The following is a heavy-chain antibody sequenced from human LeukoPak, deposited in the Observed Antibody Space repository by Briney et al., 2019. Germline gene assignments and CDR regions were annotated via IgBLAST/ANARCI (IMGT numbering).Heavy chain of an antibody. D-gene: IGHD6-19*01. CDR1: GGSISSYY. Sequence: SETLSLTCTVSGGSISSYYWSWIRQPPVKVLEWIGYIYYSGSTNYNPSLKSRVTISVDTSKNQFSLKLSSVTAADTAVYYCARHFPISVAHNGMDVWGQGTTVTVSS. CDR3: ARHFPISVAHNGMDV. J-gene: IGHJ6*02. CDR2: IYYSGST. V-gene: IGHV4-59*08.